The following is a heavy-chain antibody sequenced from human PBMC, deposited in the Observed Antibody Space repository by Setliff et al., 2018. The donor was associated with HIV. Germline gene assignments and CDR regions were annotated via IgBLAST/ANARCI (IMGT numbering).Heavy chain of an antibody. V-gene: IGHV1-69*10. Sequence: SVKVSCKTSGGTFSTYVITWVRQAPGQGLEWMGGMLPILGMGDFAQKFQGSVTITADASTRTAYMELSSLTSDDTAVYYCAGSAHSYSYMGYYYHTMDVWGQGTTVTVSS. CDR2: MLPILGMG. CDR3: AGSAHSYSYMGYYYHTMDV. CDR1: GGTFSTYV. J-gene: IGHJ6*02. D-gene: IGHD4-4*01.